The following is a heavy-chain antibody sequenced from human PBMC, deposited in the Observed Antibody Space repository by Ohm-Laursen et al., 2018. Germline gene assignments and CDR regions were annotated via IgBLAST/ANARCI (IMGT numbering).Heavy chain of an antibody. CDR3: ATIEGGRGVD. D-gene: IGHD2-15*01. Sequence: ASVKVSCKASGYTFTSYGISWVRQAPGQGLEWMGWISPGSGGTEFAQRFQGRVTMTSDTSIRTAYMELSGMRFDDTAVYYCATIEGGRGVDWGQGTLVTVSS. J-gene: IGHJ4*02. CDR1: GYTFTSYG. CDR2: ISPGSGGT. V-gene: IGHV1-18*01.